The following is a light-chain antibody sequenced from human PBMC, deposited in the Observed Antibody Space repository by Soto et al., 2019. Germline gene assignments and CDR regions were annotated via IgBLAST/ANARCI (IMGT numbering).Light chain of an antibody. J-gene: IGKJ2*01. CDR2: KAS. CDR1: QSVSTW. Sequence: DIQMTQSPSTLSASVGDRVTITCRASQSVSTWLSWYQQKAGKAPKLLIYKASRLEGGVPSRFSGSGSGTEFTLTISSLQPDDFATYYCQQHDSYPVTFGQGTKLENK. CDR3: QQHDSYPVT. V-gene: IGKV1-5*03.